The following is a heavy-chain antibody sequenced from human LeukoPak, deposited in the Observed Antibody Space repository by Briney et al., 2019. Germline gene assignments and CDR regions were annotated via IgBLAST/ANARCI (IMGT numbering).Heavy chain of an antibody. V-gene: IGHV3-48*03. Sequence: GGSLRLSCAASEFTFSSYEMNWVRQAPGKGLEWVSYISSSGSTIYYADSVKGRFTISRDNANNSLYLQMNSLRVEDTAVYYCARGPHPYTSGWYHFDYWGQGTLVTVSS. CDR3: ARGPHPYTSGWYHFDY. D-gene: IGHD6-19*01. CDR2: ISSSGSTI. CDR1: EFTFSSYE. J-gene: IGHJ4*02.